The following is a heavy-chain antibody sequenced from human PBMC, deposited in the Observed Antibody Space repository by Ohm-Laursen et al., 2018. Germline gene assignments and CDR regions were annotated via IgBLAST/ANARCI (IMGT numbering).Heavy chain of an antibody. CDR3: AKDGYSSGWYMIWFDP. CDR2: ISYDGSNK. CDR1: GPTFSSYG. V-gene: IGHV3-30*18. J-gene: IGHJ5*02. D-gene: IGHD6-19*01. Sequence: SLRLSCSASGPTFSSYGMHWVRQAPGKGLEWVAVISYDGSNKYYADSVKGRFTISRDNSKNTLYLQMNSLRAEDTAVYYCAKDGYSSGWYMIWFDPWGQGTLVTVSS.